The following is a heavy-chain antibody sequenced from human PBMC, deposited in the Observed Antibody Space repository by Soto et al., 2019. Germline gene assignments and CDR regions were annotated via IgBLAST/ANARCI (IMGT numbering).Heavy chain of an antibody. CDR3: ATEQPWLTSFDY. V-gene: IGHV3-33*01. J-gene: IGHJ4*02. CDR1: GFTFSSYG. CDR2: IGYEGSNR. Sequence: QVQLEESGGGVVQPGRSLRLSCAASGFTFSSYGMHWVRQAPAEGLEWVSVIGYEGSNRNYPYSVTGRCTISRDNSKNTLYLQMTSLRAEDTAVYYCATEQPWLTSFDYWGQGTLVTVSS. D-gene: IGHD6-19*01.